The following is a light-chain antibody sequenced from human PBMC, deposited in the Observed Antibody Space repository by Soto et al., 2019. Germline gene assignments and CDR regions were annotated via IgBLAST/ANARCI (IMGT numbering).Light chain of an antibody. CDR1: QSVTTTY. J-gene: IGKJ2*01. Sequence: EIVLTQSPGTLSLSPGERATLSCRASQSVTTTYLNWFQQKPGQAPRLLIYGASSRATGIPDRFSGSGSGTDFTLTISGLEPEDFAVYDCLQYGTSPYTFGQGTKLEIK. V-gene: IGKV3-20*01. CDR3: LQYGTSPYT. CDR2: GAS.